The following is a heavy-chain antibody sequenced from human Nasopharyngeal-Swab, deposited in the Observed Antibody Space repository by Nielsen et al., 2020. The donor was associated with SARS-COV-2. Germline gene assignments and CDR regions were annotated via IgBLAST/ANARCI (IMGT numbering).Heavy chain of an antibody. CDR2: IYSGGST. CDR1: GFTVSSNY. Sequence: GESLNISCAASGFTVSSNYMSWVRQAPGKGLEWVSVIYSGGSTYYADSVKGRFTISRHNSKNTLYLQMNSLRAEDTAVYYCARDFDWLLDGVGGMDVWGQGTTVTVSS. D-gene: IGHD3-9*01. CDR3: ARDFDWLLDGVGGMDV. V-gene: IGHV3-53*04. J-gene: IGHJ6*02.